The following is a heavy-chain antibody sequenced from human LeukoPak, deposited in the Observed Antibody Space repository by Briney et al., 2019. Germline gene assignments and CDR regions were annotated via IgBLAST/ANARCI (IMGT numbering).Heavy chain of an antibody. D-gene: IGHD6-13*01. V-gene: IGHV4-4*07. J-gene: IGHJ4*02. Sequence: SETLSLTCTVSGGSFSSYYWNWLRQPAGKGLEWIGRIYTSGSTNYNPSLKSRVTMSVDTSKNQFSLKLNSVTAADTAVYYCARAGDSTSPLDYWGQGTLVTVSS. CDR1: GGSFSSYY. CDR2: IYTSGST. CDR3: ARAGDSTSPLDY.